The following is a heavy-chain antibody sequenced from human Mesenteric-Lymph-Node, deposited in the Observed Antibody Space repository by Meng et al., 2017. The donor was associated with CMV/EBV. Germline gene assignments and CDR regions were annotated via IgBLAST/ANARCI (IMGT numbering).Heavy chain of an antibody. CDR1: GDSVSSGNNY. Sequence: VSGDSVSSGNNYWSWIRQPPGKGLEWIGFISHTGSTSANPSLRSRVSMSIDTSKSQFSLKLSSVTAADTAVYYCAREPGGQVYFDFWGQGTLVTVSS. J-gene: IGHJ4*02. CDR3: AREPGGQVYFDF. CDR2: ISHTGST. D-gene: IGHD3-16*01. V-gene: IGHV4-61*01.